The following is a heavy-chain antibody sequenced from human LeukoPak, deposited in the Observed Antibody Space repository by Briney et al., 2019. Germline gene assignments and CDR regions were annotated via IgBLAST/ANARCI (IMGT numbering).Heavy chain of an antibody. CDR1: GFTFSSYA. Sequence: GGSLRLSCAAPGFTFSSYAMSWVRQAPGKGLEWVSGISGSGGSTYYADSVKGRFTISRDNSKNTLYLQMNSLRAEDTAVYYCATGVWSGYWYFDYWGQGTLVTVSS. J-gene: IGHJ4*02. V-gene: IGHV3-23*01. CDR3: ATGVWSGYWYFDY. CDR2: ISGSGGST. D-gene: IGHD3-3*01.